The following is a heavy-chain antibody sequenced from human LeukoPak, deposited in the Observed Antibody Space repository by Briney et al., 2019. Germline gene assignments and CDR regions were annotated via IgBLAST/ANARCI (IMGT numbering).Heavy chain of an antibody. D-gene: IGHD1-1*01. Sequence: ASVKVSCKASGGTFSSYAISWVRQAPGQGLEWVGGILPIFGTANYAQKFQGRVTISADESTNTAYMELSSLRSEDTAVYYCTRAGWVQLERRYAFDIWGQGTMVTVSS. CDR2: ILPIFGTA. CDR1: GGTFSSYA. CDR3: TRAGWVQLERRYAFDI. J-gene: IGHJ3*02. V-gene: IGHV1-69*01.